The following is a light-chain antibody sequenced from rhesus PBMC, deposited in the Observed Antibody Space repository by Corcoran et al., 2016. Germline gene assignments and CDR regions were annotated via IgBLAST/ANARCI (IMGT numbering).Light chain of an antibody. CDR3: QQYSNWPWT. V-gene: IGKV3-35*01. Sequence: EIVLTQSPATLSLSPGERATLSCRASQSVSRRLDWYQQKPGQAPRLLIFDVSTRATGIPDRFSGSGSGTDFTLTISSLEPEDVGGYYCQQYSNWPWTFGQGTEVEIK. CDR1: QSVSRR. J-gene: IGKJ1*01. CDR2: DVS.